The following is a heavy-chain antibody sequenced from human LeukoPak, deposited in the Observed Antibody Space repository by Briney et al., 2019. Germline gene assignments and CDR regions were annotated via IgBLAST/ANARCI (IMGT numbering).Heavy chain of an antibody. J-gene: IGHJ5*02. D-gene: IGHD3-16*01. CDR2: ISSNGGST. Sequence: GGSLRLSCAASGFTFSSYAMHWVRQAPGKGLEYVSAISSNGGSTYYANSVKGRFTISRDNSKNTLYLQMGSLRAEDMAVYYCARDRGRYGFDPWGQGTLVTVSS. V-gene: IGHV3-64*01. CDR1: GFTFSSYA. CDR3: ARDRGRYGFDP.